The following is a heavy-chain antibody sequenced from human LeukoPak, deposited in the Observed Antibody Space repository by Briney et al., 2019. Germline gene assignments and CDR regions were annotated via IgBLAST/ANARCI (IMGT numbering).Heavy chain of an antibody. D-gene: IGHD3-9*01. CDR3: AKANYDILTGLGLVFDY. V-gene: IGHV3-9*01. CDR1: GFTFNSCA. Sequence: GGSLRLSCAASGFTFNSCAMSWVRQTPGKGREWVSGISWNSGSIGYADSVKGRFTISRDNAKNSLYLQMNSLRAEDTALYYCAKANYDILTGLGLVFDYWGQGTLVTVSS. J-gene: IGHJ4*02. CDR2: ISWNSGSI.